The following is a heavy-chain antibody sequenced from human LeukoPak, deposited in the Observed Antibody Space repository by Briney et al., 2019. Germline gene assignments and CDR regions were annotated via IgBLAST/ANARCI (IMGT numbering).Heavy chain of an antibody. CDR2: IYHSGST. D-gene: IGHD2-15*01. J-gene: IGHJ4*02. V-gene: IGHV4-38-2*01. Sequence: PSETLSLTCAVSGDSISSGYYWGWIRQPPGKGLEWIGGIYHSGSTYYNPSLKSRVTISVDTSKNQFSLKLSSVTAADTAVYYCARGGYCSGGSCLTFDYWGQGTLVTVSS. CDR3: ARGGYCSGGSCLTFDY. CDR1: GDSISSGYY.